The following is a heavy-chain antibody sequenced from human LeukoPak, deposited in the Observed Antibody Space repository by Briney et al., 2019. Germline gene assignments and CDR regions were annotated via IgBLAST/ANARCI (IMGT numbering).Heavy chain of an antibody. CDR1: GGSISSGDYY. CDR2: IYYSGST. J-gene: IGHJ6*03. D-gene: IGHD2-2*02. V-gene: IGHV4-30-4*01. Sequence: SQTLSLTCTVSGGSISSGDYYWSWIRQPPGKGLEWIGYIYYSGSTYYNPSLKSRVTISVDTSKNQFSLKLSSVTAADTAVYYCASDTSAVVPAAIPGYYYYMDVWGKGTTVTVSS. CDR3: ASDTSAVVPAAIPGYYYYMDV.